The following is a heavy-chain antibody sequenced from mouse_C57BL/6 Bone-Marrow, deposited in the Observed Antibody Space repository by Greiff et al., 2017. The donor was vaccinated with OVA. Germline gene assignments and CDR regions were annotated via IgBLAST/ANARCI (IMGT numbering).Heavy chain of an antibody. CDR2: ISYDGSN. J-gene: IGHJ3*01. D-gene: IGHD4-1*01. CDR3: ARALWETAWLAY. V-gene: IGHV3-6*01. Sequence: EVKVEESGPGLVKPSQSLSLTCSVTGYSITSGYYWNWIRQFPGNKLEWMGYISYDGSNNYNPSLKNRISITRDTSKNQFFLKLNSVTTEDTATFYGARALWETAWLAYWGKGTLVTVSA. CDR1: GYSITSGYY.